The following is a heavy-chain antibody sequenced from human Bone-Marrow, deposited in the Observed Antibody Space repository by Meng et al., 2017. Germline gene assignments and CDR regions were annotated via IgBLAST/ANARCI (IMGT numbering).Heavy chain of an antibody. J-gene: IGHJ4*02. D-gene: IGHD4/OR15-4a*01. CDR1: GFTFSSSD. V-gene: IGHV3-33*08. CDR2: IWYDGSNK. Sequence: QVHLVESGGGVVQPGRSLRVSCAASGFTFSSSDMHWVRQAPGEGLEWVAVIWYDGSNKYYAESVKGRFTISRDNSKNTMNLQMNSLRAEDTAVYYCARDLGGTNYPFDYWGQGILVTVSS. CDR3: ARDLGGTNYPFDY.